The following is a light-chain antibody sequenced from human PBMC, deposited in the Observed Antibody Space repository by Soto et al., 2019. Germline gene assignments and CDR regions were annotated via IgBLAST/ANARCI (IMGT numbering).Light chain of an antibody. V-gene: IGLV2-14*01. CDR1: SSDVGGYNY. CDR3: SSYTSSSTLV. J-gene: IGLJ1*01. CDR2: DVS. Sequence: QSALTQPASVSGSPGQSITISCTGTSSDVGGYNYVSWYQQHPGKAPKLMIYDVSNRPSGVSNHFSGYNSGNTAALTISGXXXXXXXDYYCSSYTSSSTLVFGTGTKVTVL.